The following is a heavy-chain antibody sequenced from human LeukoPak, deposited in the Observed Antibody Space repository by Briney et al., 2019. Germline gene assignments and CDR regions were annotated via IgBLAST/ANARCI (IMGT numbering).Heavy chain of an antibody. CDR3: ARGRSTTTIFDY. CDR1: GFTVSGYF. CDR2: INSGGVT. D-gene: IGHD5-12*01. Sequence: GGSLRLSCAASGFTVSGYFMAWVRQAPGKGLQWVSHINSGGVTEDADSVKGRFTVSRDTSRNTLYLQMSSLRAEDTAIYCCARGRSTTTIFDYWGQGTLVTVSS. J-gene: IGHJ4*02. V-gene: IGHV3-53*01.